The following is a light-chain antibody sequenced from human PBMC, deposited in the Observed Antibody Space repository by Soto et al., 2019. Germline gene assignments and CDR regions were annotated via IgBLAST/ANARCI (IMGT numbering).Light chain of an antibody. CDR1: SSDVGGYNY. Sequence: QSVLTQPPSASGSPGQSVTISCTGTSSDVGGYNYVAWYQQHPGKAPKIIIYEVSKRPTGVPDRFSGSKSGNTASLTVSGPQAEDEADYYCSSYAGSDKRVFGTGTKLTVL. J-gene: IGLJ1*01. CDR3: SSYAGSDKRV. CDR2: EVS. V-gene: IGLV2-8*01.